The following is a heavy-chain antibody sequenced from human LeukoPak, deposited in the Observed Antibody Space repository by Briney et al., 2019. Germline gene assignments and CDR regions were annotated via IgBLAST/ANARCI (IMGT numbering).Heavy chain of an antibody. Sequence: SETLSLTCTVSGGSISSSSYYWGWIRQPPGEGLEWIGSIYYGGSTYYNPSLKSRVTISVDTSKNQFSLKLSSVTAADTAVYYCASGFVVVPAAPPDYWGQGTLVTVSS. CDR1: GGSISSSSYY. D-gene: IGHD2-2*01. CDR3: ASGFVVVPAAPPDY. V-gene: IGHV4-39*01. J-gene: IGHJ4*02. CDR2: IYYGGST.